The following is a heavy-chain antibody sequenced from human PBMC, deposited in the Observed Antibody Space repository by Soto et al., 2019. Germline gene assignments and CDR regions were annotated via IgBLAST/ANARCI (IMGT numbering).Heavy chain of an antibody. CDR1: GASITSTTYF. J-gene: IGHJ4*02. V-gene: IGHV4-39*01. CDR3: AKNLPRTVRFDY. D-gene: IGHD3-10*01. CDR2: IYYSGRT. Sequence: SETLSLTCTLSGASITSTTYFWAWIRQPPGKGLEWVGSIYYSGRTYYNPSLRSRVTISVDRSKNQFSLTMSSVTAADTAVYYCAKNLPRTVRFDYWGQGTSVTVYS.